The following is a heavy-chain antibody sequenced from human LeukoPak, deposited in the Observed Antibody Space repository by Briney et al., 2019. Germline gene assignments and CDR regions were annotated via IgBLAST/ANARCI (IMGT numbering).Heavy chain of an antibody. V-gene: IGHV3-30*04. CDR2: ISYDGSNK. D-gene: IGHD2-2*01. J-gene: IGHJ4*02. CDR1: GFTFSSYA. CDR3: AREGYCSSTSCFFRLDY. Sequence: GGSLRLSCAASGFTFSSYAMHWVRQAPGKGLEWVAVISYDGSNKYYADSVKGRFTISRDNSKSTLYLQMNSLRAEDTAVYYCAREGYCSSTSCFFRLDYWGQGTLVTVSS.